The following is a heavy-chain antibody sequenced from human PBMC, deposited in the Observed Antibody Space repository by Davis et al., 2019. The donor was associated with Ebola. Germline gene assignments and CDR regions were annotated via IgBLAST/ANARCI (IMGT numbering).Heavy chain of an antibody. CDR3: AKDIAPVYSNYDYFDY. Sequence: PGGSLRLSCAASGFTFSSYEMNWVRQAPGKGLEWVSYISSSSSTIYYADSVKGRFTISRDNAKNSLYLQMNSLRDEDTAVYYCAKDIAPVYSNYDYFDYWGQGTLVTVSS. CDR1: GFTFSSYE. CDR2: ISSSSSTI. V-gene: IGHV3-48*02. J-gene: IGHJ4*02. D-gene: IGHD4-11*01.